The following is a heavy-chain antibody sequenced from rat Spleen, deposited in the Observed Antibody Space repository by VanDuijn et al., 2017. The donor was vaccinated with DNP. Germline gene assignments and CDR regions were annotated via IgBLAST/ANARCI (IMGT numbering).Heavy chain of an antibody. V-gene: IGHV5S14*01. Sequence: EVQLVESGGGLVQPGNSLKLSCAASGFTFSDYAMAWVRQSPKKGLEWVATIGTGGGDTYYRDSVKGRFTISRDNAKNTQYLQMDSLRSDDTATYYCARGADGFDYWGQGVMVTVSS. CDR3: ARGADGFDY. CDR1: GFTFSDYA. J-gene: IGHJ2*01. CDR2: IGTGGGDT. D-gene: IGHD1-6*01.